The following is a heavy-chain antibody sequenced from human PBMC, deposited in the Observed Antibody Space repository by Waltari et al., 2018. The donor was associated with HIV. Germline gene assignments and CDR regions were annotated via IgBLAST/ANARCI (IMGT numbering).Heavy chain of an antibody. J-gene: IGHJ4*02. Sequence: EVQLVESGGGLAKPGGSRRLSCAASGFTFGRYAMNWVRQAPGEGRWWIAYVSRSSDYIYYADSVKGRFIISRDNAKNSVFLDMNKMRDVDTAVYYCTATVTTRGTFDYWGQGTMVPVS. CDR3: TATVTTRGTFDY. CDR1: GFTFGRYA. V-gene: IGHV3-21*06. CDR2: VSRSSDYI. D-gene: IGHD4-17*01.